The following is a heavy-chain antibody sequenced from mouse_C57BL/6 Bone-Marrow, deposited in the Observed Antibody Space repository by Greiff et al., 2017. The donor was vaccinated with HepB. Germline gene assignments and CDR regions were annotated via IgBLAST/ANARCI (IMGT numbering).Heavy chain of an antibody. J-gene: IGHJ4*01. D-gene: IGHD1-1*01. CDR3: ARPFQITTVVATKDYAMDY. Sequence: EVQRVESGGGLVKPGGSLKLSCAASGFTFSSYTVSWVRQTPEKRLEWVATISGGGGNTYYPDSVKGRFTISRDNAKNTLYLQMSSLRSEDTALYYCARPFQITTVVATKDYAMDYWGQGTSVTVSS. V-gene: IGHV5-9*01. CDR1: GFTFSSYT. CDR2: ISGGGGNT.